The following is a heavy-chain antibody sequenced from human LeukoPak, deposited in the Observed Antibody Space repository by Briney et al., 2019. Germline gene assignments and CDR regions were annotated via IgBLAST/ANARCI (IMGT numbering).Heavy chain of an antibody. V-gene: IGHV3-9*01. D-gene: IGHD1-1*01. J-gene: IGHJ4*02. CDR3: AKSTGGSQGYYFDY. CDR2: ISWNSGSI. CDR1: GFIFEDYA. Sequence: GGSLRLSCAASGFIFEDYAMHWVRQAPGKGLEWVSGISWNSGSIGYADSVKGRFTISRDNAKNSLYLQMNSLRAEDTALYYCAKSTGGSQGYYFDYWGQGTLVTVSS.